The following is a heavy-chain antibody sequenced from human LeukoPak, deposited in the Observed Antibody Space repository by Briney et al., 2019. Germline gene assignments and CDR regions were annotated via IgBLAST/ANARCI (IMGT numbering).Heavy chain of an antibody. V-gene: IGHV3-21*01. Sequence: GGSLRLSCAASGFTFSSYSMNWFRQAPGRGLEWVSSISSSSSYIYYADSVKGRFTISRDNAKNSLYLQMNSLRAEDTAVYYCAPGGYGSGSYYFQHWGQGTLVTVSS. CDR1: GFTFSSYS. CDR2: ISSSSSYI. CDR3: APGGYGSGSYYFQH. D-gene: IGHD3-10*01. J-gene: IGHJ1*01.